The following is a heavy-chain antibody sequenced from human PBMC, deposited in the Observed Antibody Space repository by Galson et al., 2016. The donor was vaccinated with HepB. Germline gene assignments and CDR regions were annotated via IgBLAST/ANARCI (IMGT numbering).Heavy chain of an antibody. CDR2: ISRSSAFI. CDR1: GFSFSDYS. J-gene: IGHJ4*02. Sequence: SLRLSCAASGFSFSDYSMNWVRQAPGKGLQWVASISRSSAFIHYADSVKGRFTISRDNAQNFLFLEIDRPKADDTAVYYCAREHDGSSWFLDHWGQGTLVTVSS. V-gene: IGHV3-21*06. CDR3: AREHDGSSWFLDH. D-gene: IGHD6-13*01.